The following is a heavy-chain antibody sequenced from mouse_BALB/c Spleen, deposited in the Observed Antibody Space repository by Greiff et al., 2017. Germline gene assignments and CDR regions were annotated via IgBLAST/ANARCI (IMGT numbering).Heavy chain of an antibody. V-gene: IGHV5-17*02. CDR3: ARMYGNFYYFDY. CDR1: GFTFSSFG. Sequence: EVQLVESGGGLVQPGGSRTLSCAASGFTFSSFGMHWVRQAPEKGLEWVAYISSGSSTIYYADTVKGRFTISRDNPKNTLFLQMTSLRSEDTALYYCARMYGNFYYFDYWGQGTTLTVSS. CDR2: ISSGSSTI. J-gene: IGHJ2*01. D-gene: IGHD2-10*02.